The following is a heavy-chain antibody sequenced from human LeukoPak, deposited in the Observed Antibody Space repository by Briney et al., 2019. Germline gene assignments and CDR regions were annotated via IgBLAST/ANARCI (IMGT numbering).Heavy chain of an antibody. D-gene: IGHD3-16*01. CDR1: GFTFSSAC. CDR3: ATPALGRRLYYYDY. J-gene: IGHJ4*02. V-gene: IGHV3-15*07. Sequence: GGSLRLSCAASGFTFSSACLSWVRQAPGKGLEWVGRIRTKSDGETVDYAAPVKGRFAISRDDSKNTLFLQMNSLKTEDTAVYYCATPALGRRLYYYDYWGQGTLVTVSP. CDR2: IRTKSDGETV.